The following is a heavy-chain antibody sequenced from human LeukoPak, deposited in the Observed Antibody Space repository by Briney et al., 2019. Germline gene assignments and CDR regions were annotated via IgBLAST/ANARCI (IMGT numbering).Heavy chain of an antibody. CDR2: INHSGST. J-gene: IGHJ5*02. V-gene: IGHV4-34*01. CDR1: GGSFSGYY. D-gene: IGHD5-12*01. CDR3: AGYSGYDYDWFDP. Sequence: SETLSLTCAVYGGSFSGYYWSWIRQPPGKGLEWIGEINHSGSTNYNPSLKSRVTLSVDTSKNQFSLKLSSVTAADTAVYYCAGYSGYDYDWFDPWGQGTLVTVSS.